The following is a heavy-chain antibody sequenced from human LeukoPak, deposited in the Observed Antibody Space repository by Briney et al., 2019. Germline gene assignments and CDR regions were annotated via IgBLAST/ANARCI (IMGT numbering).Heavy chain of an antibody. V-gene: IGHV3-23*01. Sequence: GGSLRLSCVASGFTFSNYWMSWVRQAPGKGLEWVSAISGSGGSTYYADSVKGRFTISRDNSKNTLYLQMNSLRAEDTAVYYCAKELGQQLVHWYYFDYWGQGTLVTVSS. CDR2: ISGSGGST. D-gene: IGHD6-13*01. J-gene: IGHJ4*02. CDR3: AKELGQQLVHWYYFDY. CDR1: GFTFSNYW.